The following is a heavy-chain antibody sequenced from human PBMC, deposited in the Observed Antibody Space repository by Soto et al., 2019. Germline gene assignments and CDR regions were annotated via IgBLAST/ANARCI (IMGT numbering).Heavy chain of an antibody. V-gene: IGHV1-69*01. CDR2: IIPIFGTA. Sequence: QVQLVQSGAEVKKPGSSVKVSCKASGGTFSSYAISWVRQAPGQGLEWMGGIIPIFGTANYAQKFQGRVTITADESTSTAYMELGSLRSEDTAVYYCATSLGYYYYYGMDVWGQGTTVTVSS. CDR1: GGTFSSYA. J-gene: IGHJ6*02. CDR3: ATSLGYYYYYGMDV.